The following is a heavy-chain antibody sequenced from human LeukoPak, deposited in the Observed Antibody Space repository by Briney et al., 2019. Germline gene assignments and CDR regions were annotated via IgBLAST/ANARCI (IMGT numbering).Heavy chain of an antibody. CDR3: ANTNYCSGGSCLYGMDV. CDR1: GGTFSSYA. V-gene: IGHV1-69*13. J-gene: IGHJ6*02. CDR2: IIPIFGTA. D-gene: IGHD2-15*01. Sequence: SVKVFCKASGGTFSSYAISWVRQAPGQGLEWMGGIIPIFGTANYAQKFQGRVTITADESTSTAYMELSSLRSEDTAVYYCANTNYCSGGSCLYGMDVWGQGTTVTVSS.